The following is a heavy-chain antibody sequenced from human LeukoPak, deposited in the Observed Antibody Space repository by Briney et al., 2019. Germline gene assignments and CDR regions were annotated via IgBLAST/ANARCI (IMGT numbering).Heavy chain of an antibody. CDR2: VIHSGST. D-gene: IGHD2-21*01. J-gene: IGHJ4*02. Sequence: SETLSLTCAVYGGSFRPYYWTWIRQPPGKGLQWIGEVIHSGSTNYNPSLKSRVTISVDTSKNQFSLKLSSVTAADTAVYYCARRLNVVIAYYFDYWGQGTLVTVSS. V-gene: IGHV4-34*12. CDR3: ARRLNVVIAYYFDY. CDR1: GGSFRPYY.